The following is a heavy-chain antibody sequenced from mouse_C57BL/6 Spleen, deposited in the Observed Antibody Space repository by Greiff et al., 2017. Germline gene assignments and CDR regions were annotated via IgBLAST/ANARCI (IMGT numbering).Heavy chain of an antibody. CDR2: IRLKSDNYAT. V-gene: IGHV6-3*01. CDR3: TAYDYEDWYFDV. Sequence: EVKLLESGGGLVQPGGSMKLSCVASGFTFSNYWMNWVRQSPEKGLEWVAQIRLKSDNYATHYAESVKGRFTISRDDSKSSVYLQMNNLRAEDTGIYYCTAYDYEDWYFDVWGTGTTVTVSS. J-gene: IGHJ1*03. CDR1: GFTFSNYW. D-gene: IGHD2-4*01.